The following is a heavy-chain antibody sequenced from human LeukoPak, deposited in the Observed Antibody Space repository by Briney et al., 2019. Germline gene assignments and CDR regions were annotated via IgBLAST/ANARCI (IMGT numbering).Heavy chain of an antibody. V-gene: IGHV1-2*02. CDR1: GHTVRGDC. CDR3: ARDQEGSGGSLFDP. CDR2: INPNSGGT. D-gene: IGHD2-15*01. J-gene: IGHJ5*02. Sequence: NDSSLADGHTVRGDCMYWVRPAHGQGHEWMGWINPNSGGTNYAQKFQGRVTMTRDTSISTAYMELSRLRSDDTAVYYCARDQEGSGGSLFDPWGQGTLVTVSS.